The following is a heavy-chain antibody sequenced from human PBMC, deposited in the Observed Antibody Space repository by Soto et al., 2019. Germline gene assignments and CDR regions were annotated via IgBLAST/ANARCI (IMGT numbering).Heavy chain of an antibody. V-gene: IGHV3-21*01. CDR1: GFTFSSYS. D-gene: IGHD2-2*02. CDR3: ARDQGEDIVVVPAAITYYYYGMDV. Sequence: PGGSLRLSCAASGFTFSSYSMNWVRQAPGKGLEWVSSISSSSSYIYYADSVKGRFTISRDNAKNSLYLQMNSLRAEDTAVYYCARDQGEDIVVVPAAITYYYYGMDVWGQGTTVTVSS. CDR2: ISSSSSYI. J-gene: IGHJ6*02.